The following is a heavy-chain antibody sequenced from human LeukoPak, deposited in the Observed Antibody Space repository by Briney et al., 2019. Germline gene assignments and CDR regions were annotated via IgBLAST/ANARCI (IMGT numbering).Heavy chain of an antibody. V-gene: IGHV1-2*02. Sequence: ASVKVSCKASGYTFTDYYMHWVRQAPGQGLEWMGWINPNSGGTNFAQKFQGRVTMTRDTSISTAYMELSRLRSDDTAVLYCARSDSPTHHTTIDYWGQGTLVTVSS. J-gene: IGHJ4*02. CDR2: INPNSGGT. CDR3: ARSDSPTHHTTIDY. CDR1: GYTFTDYY. D-gene: IGHD2/OR15-2a*01.